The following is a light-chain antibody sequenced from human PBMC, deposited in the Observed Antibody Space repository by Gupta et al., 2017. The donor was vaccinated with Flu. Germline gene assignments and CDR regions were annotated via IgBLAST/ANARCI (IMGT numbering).Light chain of an antibody. V-gene: IGLV7-46*01. CDR2: DVS. J-gene: IGLJ3*02. Sequence: STGDVTSCHYPYWFQQKPGQAPRTLISDVSDRHSWTPDRFSGSLLGGKAVLTLSGAQPEDEAAYYCLLSYGGARVFGGGTKLTVL. CDR1: TGDVTSCHY. CDR3: LLSYGGARV.